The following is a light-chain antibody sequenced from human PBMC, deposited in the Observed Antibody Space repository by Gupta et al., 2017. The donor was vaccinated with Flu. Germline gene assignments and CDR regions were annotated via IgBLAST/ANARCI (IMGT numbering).Light chain of an antibody. CDR3: CFFTSSNTM. Sequence: QSITISCTGTNSVIGRYDYISWYQHPPGTAPKLTIYDVTYRPSGVSDCFSGSKSGNTASLTISGLQADDEAFYYCCFFTSSNTMFGGGTKLTVL. CDR1: NSVIGRYDY. CDR2: DVT. V-gene: IGLV2-14*03. J-gene: IGLJ3*02.